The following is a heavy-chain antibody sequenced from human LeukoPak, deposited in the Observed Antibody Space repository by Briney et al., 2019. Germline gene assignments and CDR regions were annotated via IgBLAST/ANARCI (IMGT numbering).Heavy chain of an antibody. D-gene: IGHD1-26*01. V-gene: IGHV4-4*07. CDR1: GDSMHSYY. Sequence: SETLSLTCTVSGDSMHSYYWSWIRQSPEKGLEWIARADRGVNACYNPSFQTRVTISVDKSNNQFSLDLASVTAADTALYYCAREKSGTLTRAYYYIDVWGKGITVTVSS. CDR2: ADRGVNA. J-gene: IGHJ6*03. CDR3: AREKSGTLTRAYYYIDV.